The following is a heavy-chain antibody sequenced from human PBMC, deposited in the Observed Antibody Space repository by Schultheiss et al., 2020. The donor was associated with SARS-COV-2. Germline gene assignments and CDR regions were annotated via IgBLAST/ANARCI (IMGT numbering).Heavy chain of an antibody. J-gene: IGHJ4*02. CDR3: ARAPGGVRVLDY. CDR1: GFTFSSYA. D-gene: IGHD3-10*01. Sequence: GESLKISCAASGFTFSSYAMSWVRQAPGKGLEWVSAISGSGGSTYYADSVKGRFTISRDNAKNSLYLQMNSLRAEDTAVYYCARAPGGVRVLDYWGQGTLVTVSS. CDR2: ISGSGGST. V-gene: IGHV3-23*01.